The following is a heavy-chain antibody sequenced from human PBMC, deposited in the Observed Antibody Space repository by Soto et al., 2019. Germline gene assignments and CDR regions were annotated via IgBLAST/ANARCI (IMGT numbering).Heavy chain of an antibody. CDR3: ARGNSLGDAGTYYFDY. D-gene: IGHD2-21*02. J-gene: IGHJ4*02. V-gene: IGHV1-69*13. CDR2: IIPIFGTA. CDR1: GCTFSSYA. Sequence: SVKVSCKSSGCTFSSYAISWVRQAPGQGLEWMGGIIPIFGTANYAQKFQGRVTITADESTSTAYMELSSLRSEDTAVYYCARGNSLGDAGTYYFDYWGQGTLVTVSS.